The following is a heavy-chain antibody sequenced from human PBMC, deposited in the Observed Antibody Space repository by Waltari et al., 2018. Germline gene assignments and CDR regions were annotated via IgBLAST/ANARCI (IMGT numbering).Heavy chain of an antibody. V-gene: IGHV4-34*01. J-gene: IGHJ5*02. Sequence: QVQLQQWGAGLLKPSETLSLTCAVYGGSFSGYYWSWIRQPPGKGLEWIGEINHSGSTNSNPSLKSRVTISVDTSKNQFSLKLSSVTAADTAVYYCARGRFYYYGSGSYYNPEFDPWGQGTLVTVSS. CDR3: ARGRFYYYGSGSYYNPEFDP. D-gene: IGHD3-10*01. CDR2: INHSGST. CDR1: GGSFSGYY.